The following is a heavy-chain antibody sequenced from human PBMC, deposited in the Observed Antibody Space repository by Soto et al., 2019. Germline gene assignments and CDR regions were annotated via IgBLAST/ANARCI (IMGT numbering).Heavy chain of an antibody. V-gene: IGHV1-69*12. CDR1: GGTFSSYA. CDR2: IIPIFGTA. D-gene: IGHD4-17*01. J-gene: IGHJ4*02. CDR3: AGGGSDYGDYGGLSFHVDY. Sequence: QVQLVQSGAEVKKPGSSVKVSCKASGGTFSSYAISWVRQAPGQGLEWMGGIIPIFGTANYAQKFQGRVTITADEFTSTAYVELSSLRSEDTAVYYCAGGGSDYGDYGGLSFHVDYWGEGTLVTVSS.